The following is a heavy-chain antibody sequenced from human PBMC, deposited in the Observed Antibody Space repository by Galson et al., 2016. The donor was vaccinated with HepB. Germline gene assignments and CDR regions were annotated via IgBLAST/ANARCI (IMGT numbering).Heavy chain of an antibody. V-gene: IGHV3-23*01. CDR3: AKDKPQMTSVTTYEGFADY. CDR1: GFTFSSHA. CDR2: ISASGRST. D-gene: IGHD4-17*01. J-gene: IGHJ4*02. Sequence: SLRLSCAASGFTFSSHAMTWVRQAPGKGLEWVSAISASGRSTYYADSVKGRFTISRDNSKNIQYLQMNSLRAEDTAVYYCAKDKPQMTSVTTYEGFADYWGQGILVTVSS.